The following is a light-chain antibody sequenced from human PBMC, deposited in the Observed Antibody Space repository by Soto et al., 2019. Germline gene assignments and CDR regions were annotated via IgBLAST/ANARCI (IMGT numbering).Light chain of an antibody. CDR2: GAS. J-gene: IGKJ1*01. CDR3: QQYGSSPQT. CDR1: QSVSSSY. V-gene: IGKV3-20*01. Sequence: IVFTQSPGTLSLSPGERATLSYRASQSVSSSYLAWYQQKPGQAPRLLIYGASSRATGIPDRFSGSGSGTDFTLTISRLEPEDFAVYYCQQYGSSPQTFGQGTKVDIK.